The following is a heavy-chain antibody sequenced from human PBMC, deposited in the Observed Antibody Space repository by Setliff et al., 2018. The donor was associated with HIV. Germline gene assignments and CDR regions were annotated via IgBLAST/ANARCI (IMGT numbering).Heavy chain of an antibody. D-gene: IGHD4-4*01. CDR3: ARDEGMTTRRGRFDP. J-gene: IGHJ5*02. CDR2: INPSGAIT. CDR1: GYTFTSHY. V-gene: IGHV1-46*01. Sequence: ASVKVSCKASGYTFTSHYIHWVRQAPGQGLEWMGIINPSGAITTYAQKFQGRVTITADDSTSTVYMELSSLKSEDTAMYYCARDEGMTTRRGRFDPWGQGTLVTVS.